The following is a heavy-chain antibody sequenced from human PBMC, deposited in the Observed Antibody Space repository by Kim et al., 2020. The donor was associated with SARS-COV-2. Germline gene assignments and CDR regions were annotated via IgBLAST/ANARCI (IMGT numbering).Heavy chain of an antibody. CDR3: AKIYCSSTSCYLRATDYYYYYYGMDV. Sequence: GGSLRLSCAASGFTFSSYAMSWVRQAPGKGLEWVSAISGSGGSTYYADSVKGRFTISRDNSKNTLYLQMNSLRAEDTAVYYCAKIYCSSTSCYLRATDYYYYYYGMDVWGQGTTVTVSS. CDR1: GFTFSSYA. J-gene: IGHJ6*02. D-gene: IGHD2-2*01. V-gene: IGHV3-23*01. CDR2: ISGSGGST.